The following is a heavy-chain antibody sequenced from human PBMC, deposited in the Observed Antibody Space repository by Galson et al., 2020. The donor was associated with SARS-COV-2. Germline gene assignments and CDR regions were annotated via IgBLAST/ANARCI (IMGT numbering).Heavy chain of an antibody. J-gene: IGHJ4*02. CDR2: IYWNDDQ. CDR3: AHRRWDHADLFDF. V-gene: IGHV2-5*01. D-gene: IGHD1-26*01. CDR1: GFPLSTLGVG. Sequence: KMSGPTLVKPTQTLTLTCTFSGFPLSTLGVGVGWIRQPPGRALEWLALIYWNDDQSYSPSLKNRLTITRDTSENQVVLTMTNMDSVDTGTYYCAHRRWDHADLFDFWGQGSLVTVSS.